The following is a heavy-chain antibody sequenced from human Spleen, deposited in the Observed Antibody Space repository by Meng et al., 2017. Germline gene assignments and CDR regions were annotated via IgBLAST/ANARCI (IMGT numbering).Heavy chain of an antibody. CDR3: ARRRGGSGRDC. J-gene: IGHJ4*02. V-gene: IGHV4-39*01. CDR2: IYHSGST. Sequence: QLPSPESGPGLVQPSETLSLTCTVSGGSISSSNYYWDWIRQPPGKGLEWIGAIYHSGSTSYNPSLQSRVTMFVDTSKNQFSLMLTSVTATDTAVYYCARRRGGSGRDCWGQGTLVTVSS. CDR1: GGSISSSNYY. D-gene: IGHD3-10*01.